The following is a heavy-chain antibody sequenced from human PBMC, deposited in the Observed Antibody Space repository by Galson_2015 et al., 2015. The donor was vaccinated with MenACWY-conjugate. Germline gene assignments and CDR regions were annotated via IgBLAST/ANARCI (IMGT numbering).Heavy chain of an antibody. Sequence: SLRLSCAASGFIFNKFAMTWIRQAPGKGLEWVSAASGSGGVTYHADSVKGRFTISRDSSKNTLYLQMTSLKAEDTAIYYCAKGPLYDSSGSASDYYDHWGQGTLVTVSS. V-gene: IGHV3-23*01. J-gene: IGHJ4*02. CDR1: GFIFNKFA. CDR2: ASGSGGVT. D-gene: IGHD3-22*01. CDR3: AKGPLYDSSGSASDYYDH.